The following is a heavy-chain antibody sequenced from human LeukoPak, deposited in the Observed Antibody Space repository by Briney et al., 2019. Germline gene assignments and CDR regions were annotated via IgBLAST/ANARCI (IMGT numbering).Heavy chain of an antibody. Sequence: SETLSLTCAVSGGSISSTNWWAWVRQAPGKGLEWIGEIYHTGSTNYNPSLESRVTISVDKSKNQFSLKLNSVTAADTAVYYCARHYGPWGQGTLDTVSS. CDR3: ARHYGP. D-gene: IGHD3-16*01. CDR1: GGSISSTNW. CDR2: IYHTGST. V-gene: IGHV4-4*02. J-gene: IGHJ5*02.